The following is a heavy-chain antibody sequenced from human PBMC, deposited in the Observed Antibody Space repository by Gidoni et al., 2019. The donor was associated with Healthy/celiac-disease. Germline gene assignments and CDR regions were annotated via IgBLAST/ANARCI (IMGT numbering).Heavy chain of an antibody. V-gene: IGHV4-39*01. CDR3: ARHSGYYYGSGSYYKG. D-gene: IGHD3-10*01. CDR1: GGSISSSSYY. J-gene: IGHJ4*02. CDR2: IYYSGST. Sequence: QLQLQESGPGLVKPSETLSLTCTVSGGSISSSSYYWGWIRQPPGKGLEWIGSIYYSGSTYYNPSLKSRVTISVDTSKNQFSLKLSSVTAADTAVYDCARHSGYYYGSGSYYKGWGQGTLVTVSS.